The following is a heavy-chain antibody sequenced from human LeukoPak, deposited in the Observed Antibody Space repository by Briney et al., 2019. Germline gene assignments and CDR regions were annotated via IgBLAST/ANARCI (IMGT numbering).Heavy chain of an antibody. V-gene: IGHV4-34*01. J-gene: IGHJ5*02. CDR1: GGSFSGYY. CDR3: ARRYGAAAYNWFDP. Sequence: PSETLSLTCAVYGGSFSGYYWSWIRQPPGKGLEWIGEINHSGSTNYNPSLKSRVTISVDTSKNQFSLKLSSVTAADTAVYYCARRYGAAAYNWFDPWGQGTPVTVSS. CDR2: INHSGST. D-gene: IGHD6-13*01.